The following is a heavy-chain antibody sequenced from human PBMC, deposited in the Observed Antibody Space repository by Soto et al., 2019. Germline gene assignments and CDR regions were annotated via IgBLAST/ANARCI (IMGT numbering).Heavy chain of an antibody. D-gene: IGHD3-10*01. Sequence: ESGGGLVKPGGSLRLSCAASGFTFSSYSMNWVRQAPGKGLEWVSSISSSSSYIYYADSVKGRFTISRDNAKNSLYLQMKSLRAEDTAVYYCARAGDGLLWFGELYDAFDIWGQGTMVTVSS. J-gene: IGHJ3*02. CDR3: ARAGDGLLWFGELYDAFDI. CDR1: GFTFSSYS. CDR2: ISSSSSYI. V-gene: IGHV3-21*01.